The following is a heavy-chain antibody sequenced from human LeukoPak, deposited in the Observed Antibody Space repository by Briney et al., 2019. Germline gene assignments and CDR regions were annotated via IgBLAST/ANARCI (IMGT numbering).Heavy chain of an antibody. CDR3: AKGDIAVAGRGNYFDY. Sequence: GGSLRLSCAASGFTFSSYAMSWVRQAPGKGLEWVSAISGSGGSTYYADSVKGRFTISRDNSKNTLYLQMNSLRAEDTAVYYRAKGDIAVAGRGNYFDYWGQGTLVTVSS. D-gene: IGHD6-19*01. V-gene: IGHV3-23*01. CDR2: ISGSGGST. CDR1: GFTFSSYA. J-gene: IGHJ4*02.